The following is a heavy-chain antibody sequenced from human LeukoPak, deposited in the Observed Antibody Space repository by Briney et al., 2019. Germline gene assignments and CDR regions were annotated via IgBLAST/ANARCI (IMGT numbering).Heavy chain of an antibody. D-gene: IGHD5-12*01. J-gene: IGHJ4*02. CDR1: GFTFRNYA. Sequence: QPGGSLRLFCAPSGFTFRNYAMPWARHAPGKGLEWLAHISGSGGTTSSAAPVKGRFTISRDTSTNTLLLQMDSLRADDTAVFYCAKDLDSGYGIQFDCWGQGTLVTVSS. CDR3: AKDLDSGYGIQFDC. V-gene: IGHV3-23*01. CDR2: ISGSGGTT.